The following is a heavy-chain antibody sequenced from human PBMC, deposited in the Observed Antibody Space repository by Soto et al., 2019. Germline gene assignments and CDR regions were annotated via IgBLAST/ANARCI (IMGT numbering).Heavy chain of an antibody. D-gene: IGHD6-25*01. V-gene: IGHV3-21*04. CDR2: ISSSGSST. Sequence: PGGSLRLSCAASGFTFSSYSMNWVRQAPGKGLEWVSTISSSGSSTYYADSVKGRFTISRDNSKNTLYLQVNSLRAEDTAVYYCAKGFLSSGWYFDYWGQGTLVTVSS. J-gene: IGHJ4*02. CDR3: AKGFLSSGWYFDY. CDR1: GFTFSSYS.